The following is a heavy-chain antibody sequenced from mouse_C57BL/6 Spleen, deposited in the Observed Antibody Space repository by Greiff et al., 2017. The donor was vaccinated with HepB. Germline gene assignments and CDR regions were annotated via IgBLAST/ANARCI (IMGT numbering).Heavy chain of an antibody. CDR1: GYTFTTYP. V-gene: IGHV1-47*01. CDR2: FHPYNDDT. Sequence: VQLQQSGAELVKPGASVKMSCKASGYTFTTYPIEWMKQTHGKSLEWIGNFHPYNDDTKYNEKFKGKATLTVEKSSSTVYLELSRLTSDDSAVYYCARGPYYYGSSYSFDYWGQGTTLTVSS. D-gene: IGHD1-1*01. CDR3: ARGPYYYGSSYSFDY. J-gene: IGHJ2*01.